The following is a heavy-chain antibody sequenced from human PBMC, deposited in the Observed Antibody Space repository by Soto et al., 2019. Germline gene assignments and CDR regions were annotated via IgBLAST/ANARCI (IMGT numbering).Heavy chain of an antibody. Sequence: EVQLVESGGGLVEPGGSLRLSCAASGFTFNGAWMNWVRQGPGKGLEWVGRVKSKVDGETIDYAAPVKGRFTISRDDPRNTVYLQMNSLTTEDTAMYYCAADLPDWGAYAFDYWGQGALVTVSS. CDR1: GFTFNGAW. CDR2: VKSKVDGETI. V-gene: IGHV3-15*07. J-gene: IGHJ4*02. D-gene: IGHD3-16*01. CDR3: AADLPDWGAYAFDY.